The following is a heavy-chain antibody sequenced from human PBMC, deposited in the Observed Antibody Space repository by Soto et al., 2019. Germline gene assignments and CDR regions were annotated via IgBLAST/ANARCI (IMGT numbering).Heavy chain of an antibody. V-gene: IGHV6-1*01. CDR3: VILIGNSWLDS. D-gene: IGHD3-16*01. Sequence: VQLQQSGPGLVKPSQTLSLTCAISGDSVSSNHATWDWIRQSPSRGLEWLGRTYYRSNWYYDSALSVKSRITINTGTSNHQVSLQLNPVTPDDTAVYYCVILIGNSWLDSCGQGTLVTVSS. CDR2: TYYRSNWYY. CDR1: GDSVSSNHAT. J-gene: IGHJ5*01.